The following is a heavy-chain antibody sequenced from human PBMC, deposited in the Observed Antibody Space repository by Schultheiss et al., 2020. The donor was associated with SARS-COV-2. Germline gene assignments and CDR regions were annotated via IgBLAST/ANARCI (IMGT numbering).Heavy chain of an antibody. D-gene: IGHD6-19*01. V-gene: IGHV3-30*03. Sequence: GGSLRLSCAASGFTFSSYGMHWVRQAPGKGLEWVAVISYDGSNKYYPGSVKGRFTISRDNSKNTLYLQMNSLRDEDTAVYYCARDNGIAVAGTLYYYYGMDVWGQGTTVTVSS. J-gene: IGHJ6*02. CDR3: ARDNGIAVAGTLYYYYGMDV. CDR2: ISYDGSNK. CDR1: GFTFSSYG.